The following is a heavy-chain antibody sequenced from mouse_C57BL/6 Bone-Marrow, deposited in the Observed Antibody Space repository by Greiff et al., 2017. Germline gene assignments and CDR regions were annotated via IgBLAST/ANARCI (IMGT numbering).Heavy chain of an antibody. CDR2: IDPSDSYT. CDR3: ASEYGNSAWFAY. D-gene: IGHD2-10*02. Sequence: QVQLQQPGAELVMPGASVKLSCKASGYTFTSYWMHWVKQRPGQGLEWIGEIDPSDSYTNYNQKFKGKSTLTVDKSSSTAYMQLSSLTSEDSAVYYCASEYGNSAWFAYWGQGTLVTVCA. CDR1: GYTFTSYW. J-gene: IGHJ3*01. V-gene: IGHV1-69*01.